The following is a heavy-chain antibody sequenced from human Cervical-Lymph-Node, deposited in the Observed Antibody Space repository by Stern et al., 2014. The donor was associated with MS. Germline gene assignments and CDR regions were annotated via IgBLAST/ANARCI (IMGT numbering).Heavy chain of an antibody. CDR1: YTFTSYA. CDR3: ARNSGSYEWWYY. CDR2: INTNTGNQ. J-gene: IGHJ4*02. Sequence: YTFTSYAMYWVRQVPGQGVEWLGWINTNTGNQTYAQVFTGRFGFSLDTSVTTAYLQISSLKAEDTAVYYCARNSGSYEWWYYWGQGTLVTVSS. D-gene: IGHD1-26*01. V-gene: IGHV7-4-1*02.